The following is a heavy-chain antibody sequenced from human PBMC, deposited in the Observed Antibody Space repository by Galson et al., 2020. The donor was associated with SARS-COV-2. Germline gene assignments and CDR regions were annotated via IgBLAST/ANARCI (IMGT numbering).Heavy chain of an antibody. CDR3: AGGWDDILTPYYFDY. D-gene: IGHD3-9*01. V-gene: IGHV4-59*13. CDR2: IYYSGST. CDR1: GGSISSYY. J-gene: IGHJ4*02. Sequence: SETLSLTCTVSGGSISSYYWSWIRQPPGKGLEWIGYIYYSGSTNYNPSLKSRVTISVDTSKNQISLKLSSVTAADTAVYYCAGGWDDILTPYYFDYWGQGTLVTVSS.